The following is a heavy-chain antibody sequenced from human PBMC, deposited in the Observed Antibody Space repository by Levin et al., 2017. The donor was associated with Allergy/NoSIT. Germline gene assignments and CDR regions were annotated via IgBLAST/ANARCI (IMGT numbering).Heavy chain of an antibody. D-gene: IGHD2-15*01. Sequence: GESLKISCAASGFTFSSHWMHWVRQAPGKGLVWVSRINSDGSSTSYADSVKGRFTISRDNAKNTVYLQMNSLRAEDTAVYYCARDQLYCSGGICYFDYWGQGILVTVSS. J-gene: IGHJ4*02. CDR3: ARDQLYCSGGICYFDY. CDR1: GFTFSSHW. V-gene: IGHV3-74*01. CDR2: INSDGSST.